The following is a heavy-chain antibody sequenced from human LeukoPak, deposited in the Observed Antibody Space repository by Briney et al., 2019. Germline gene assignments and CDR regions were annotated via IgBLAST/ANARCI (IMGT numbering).Heavy chain of an antibody. V-gene: IGHV1-69*01. Sequence: SVKVSCKASGGTFSSYAISWVRQAPGQGLEWMGGIIPIFGTANYAQKFQGRVTITADESTSTAYMELSSLRSDDTAVYYCARSLQVGLLEYWGQGTLVTVSS. J-gene: IGHJ4*02. CDR1: GGTFSSYA. CDR3: ARSLQVGLLEY. CDR2: IIPIFGTA. D-gene: IGHD5-24*01.